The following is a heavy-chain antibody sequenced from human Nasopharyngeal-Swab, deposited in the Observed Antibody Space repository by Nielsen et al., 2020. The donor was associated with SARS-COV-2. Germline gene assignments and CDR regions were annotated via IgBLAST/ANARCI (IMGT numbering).Heavy chain of an antibody. J-gene: IGHJ4*02. CDR2: IGDKDHNYAT. V-gene: IGHV3-73*01. Sequence: GESLKISCAASGFIFSGSAMHWVGQASGKGLEWVGRIGDKDHNYATTYGAAVKGRFTISRDDSKNTAFLQMDSLKTEDTALYYCTTDYYFDYWGQGTLVTVSS. CDR3: TTDYYFDY. CDR1: GFIFSGSA.